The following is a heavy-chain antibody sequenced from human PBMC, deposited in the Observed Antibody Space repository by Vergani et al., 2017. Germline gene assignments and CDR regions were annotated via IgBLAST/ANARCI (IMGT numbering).Heavy chain of an antibody. J-gene: IGHJ6*02. V-gene: IGHV5-10-1*03. Sequence: EVQLVQPGAEVKKPGESLRISCKGSGYSFTSYWISWVRQMPGKGLEWMGRIDPSDSYTNYSPSFQGHVTISADKSISTAYLQWSSLKASDTAMYYCARQDCSSTSCYTYYYYYGMDVWSQGTTVTVSS. CDR3: ARQDCSSTSCYTYYYYYGMDV. D-gene: IGHD2-2*02. CDR2: IDPSDSYT. CDR1: GYSFTSYW.